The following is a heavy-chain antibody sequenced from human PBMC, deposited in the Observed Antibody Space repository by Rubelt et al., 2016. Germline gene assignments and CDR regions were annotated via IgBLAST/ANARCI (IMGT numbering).Heavy chain of an antibody. D-gene: IGHD6-13*01. J-gene: IGHJ5*02. Sequence: QVQLVQSGAEVKKPGASVKVSCKASGYTFTSYSMHWVRQAPGQGIEWMGIINPRGGSTSYAQKFQGRVTMTRDTSTSTVYMELSSLRSEDTAVYYCARNHYSSSWYLNPWGQGTLVTVSS. CDR3: ARNHYSSSWYLNP. V-gene: IGHV1-46*01. CDR2: INPRGGST. CDR1: GYTFTSYS.